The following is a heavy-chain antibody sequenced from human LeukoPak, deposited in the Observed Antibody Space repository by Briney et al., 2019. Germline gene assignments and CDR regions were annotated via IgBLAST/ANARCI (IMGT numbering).Heavy chain of an antibody. CDR2: IDGDGTLK. J-gene: IGHJ4*02. V-gene: IGHV3-21*06. Sequence: GSLRLSCSGSGFTFRSYTMTWVRQAPGKGLEWVSSIDGDGTLKYYADSLKGRFTISRDNANNSVYLQMNSLTADDSGLYFCARDYSSGWFGKGAYWGQGTRVLVSS. CDR1: GFTFRSYT. CDR3: ARDYSSGWFGKGAY. D-gene: IGHD6-19*01.